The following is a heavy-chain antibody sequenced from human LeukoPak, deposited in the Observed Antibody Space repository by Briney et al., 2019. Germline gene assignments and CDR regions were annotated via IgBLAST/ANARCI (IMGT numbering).Heavy chain of an antibody. CDR2: INPNSGGT. J-gene: IGHJ5*01. CDR1: GYTFTGYY. D-gene: IGHD2-2*02. V-gene: IGHV1-2*02. Sequence: GASVKVSCKASGYTFTGYYMHWVRQAPGQGLEWMGWINPNSGGTNYAQKFQGRVTMTRDTSISTAYMELSRLRSDDTAVYYCARDLDCGSTSCYREVDSWGQGTLVTVSS. CDR3: ARDLDCGSTSCYREVDS.